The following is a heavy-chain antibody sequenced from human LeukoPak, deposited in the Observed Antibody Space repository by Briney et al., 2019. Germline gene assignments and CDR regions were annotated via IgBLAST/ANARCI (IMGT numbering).Heavy chain of an antibody. Sequence: PGGSLRLSCAASGFTFSTYAMNWVRQAPGKGLEWVSAISGSGYSTYYADSVKGRFTISRDNSKSTLYLQMNSLRAEDTAVYYCAKELGDFRSAFDYSGQGTLVTVSS. CDR2: ISGSGYST. CDR1: GFTFSTYA. D-gene: IGHD3-3*01. V-gene: IGHV3-23*01. CDR3: AKELGDFRSAFDY. J-gene: IGHJ4*02.